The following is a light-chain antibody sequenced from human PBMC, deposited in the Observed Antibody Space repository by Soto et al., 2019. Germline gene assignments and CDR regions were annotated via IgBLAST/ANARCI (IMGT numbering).Light chain of an antibody. CDR3: QQYNTYPWT. J-gene: IGKJ1*01. V-gene: IGKV1-5*03. CDR1: QSINNR. CDR2: KAS. Sequence: DIQMTQSPSTLSASVGDRVTITCRASQSINNRLVWYQQKPGIAPILLIYKASSLQSGVPSRFSGSGSGTEFNFTISSLQPADFATYYGQQYNTYPWTFGHGTKVEI.